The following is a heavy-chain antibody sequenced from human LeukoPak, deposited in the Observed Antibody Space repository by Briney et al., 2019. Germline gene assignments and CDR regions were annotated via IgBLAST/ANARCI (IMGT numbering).Heavy chain of an antibody. CDR2: IIAMFGTA. Sequence: GSPVKVSCKASGGTLSSYAISWVRQAPGQGLEWMGGIIAMFGTATYAQKFQGRVTITTDESTHTAYMELTSLTSEDTAVYYCAKDDTGYFDCWGQGTLVTVSS. D-gene: IGHD7-27*01. J-gene: IGHJ4*02. CDR1: GGTLSSYA. V-gene: IGHV1-69*05. CDR3: AKDDTGYFDC.